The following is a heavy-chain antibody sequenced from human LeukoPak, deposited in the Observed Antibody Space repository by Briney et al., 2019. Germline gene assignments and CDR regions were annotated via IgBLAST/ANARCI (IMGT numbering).Heavy chain of an antibody. D-gene: IGHD6-6*01. V-gene: IGHV1-69*05. CDR2: IMPIFGTA. J-gene: IGHJ6*03. Sequence: GASVKVSCKASGGTFSSYAISWVRQAPGQGLEWMGGIMPIFGTANYAQKFQGRVTITTDESTSTAYMELSSLRSEDTAVYYCARAMGYSSSVDYYYYMDVWGKGTTVTVSS. CDR1: GGTFSSYA. CDR3: ARAMGYSSSVDYYYYMDV.